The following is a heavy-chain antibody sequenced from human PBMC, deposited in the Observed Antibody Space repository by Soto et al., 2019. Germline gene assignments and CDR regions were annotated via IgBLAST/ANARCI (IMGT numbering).Heavy chain of an antibody. V-gene: IGHV1-46*01. CDR2: INPLPTSGST. Sequence: GPSVRASCKAAGCRLTKYYIDGVRQAPRQGLEWMAIINPLPTSGSTNYAQKFQGRVTVTRDTSTSTVYRWLSRLRSDDTAVYYSGSTYYNPSLKSRVTISVDTSKNQFSLKLSSVTAADTAVYYCARSQLIYDFSSGYPESYYYYYTDVWRKGTTVTVSS. CDR1: GCRLTKYY. D-gene: IGHD2-21*02. CDR3: GSTYYNPSLKSRVTISVDTSKNQFSLKLSSVTAADTAVYYCARSQLIYDFSSGYPESYYYYYTDV. J-gene: IGHJ6*03.